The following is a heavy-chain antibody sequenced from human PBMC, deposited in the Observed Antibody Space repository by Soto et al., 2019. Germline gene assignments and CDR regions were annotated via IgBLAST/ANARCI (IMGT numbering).Heavy chain of an antibody. CDR3: ARRSNTRGYIDF. V-gene: IGHV4-59*01. CDR1: GVSITSSY. J-gene: IGHJ4*02. D-gene: IGHD5-18*01. CDR2: IYYTGST. Sequence: KPSETLSLTCTISGVSITSSYWTWIRQPPGKGLEWIGYIYYTGSTDYNPSLKSRATMSVDRSKNQLSLKVSSVTATDTAVYYCARRSNTRGYIDFWGQGTLVTVSS.